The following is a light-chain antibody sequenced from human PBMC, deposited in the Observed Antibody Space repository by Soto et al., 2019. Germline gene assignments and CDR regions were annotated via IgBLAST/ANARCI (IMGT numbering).Light chain of an antibody. CDR3: NSYTSSSTWV. V-gene: IGLV2-14*01. CDR1: SSDVGGYNY. J-gene: IGLJ3*02. CDR2: EVS. Sequence: QSALTQPASVSGSPGQSITISCTGTSSDVGGYNYVSWYQQHPGKAPKLMIYEVSNRPSGVSNRFSGSKSGNKASLTISGLQAEDEADYYCNSYTSSSTWVFGGGTKLTVL.